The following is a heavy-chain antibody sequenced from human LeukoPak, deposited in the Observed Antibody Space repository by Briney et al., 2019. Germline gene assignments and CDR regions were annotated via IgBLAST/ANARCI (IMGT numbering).Heavy chain of an antibody. Sequence: GGSLRLSCAASGFPFSTSWVHWVRQAPGKGLLWVSRISSDGGTTEYADSMKGRFAISRDNAKNTLYLQMNSLRAEDTAVYYCAARFRDGLDIWGQGTMVTVSS. CDR1: GFPFSTSW. CDR3: AARFRDGLDI. J-gene: IGHJ3*02. CDR2: ISSDGGTT. V-gene: IGHV3-74*01.